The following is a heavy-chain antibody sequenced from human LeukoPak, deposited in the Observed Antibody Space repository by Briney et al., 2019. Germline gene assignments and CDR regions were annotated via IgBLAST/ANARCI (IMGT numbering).Heavy chain of an antibody. J-gene: IGHJ4*02. D-gene: IGHD3-3*01. CDR1: GGSISSGSYY. V-gene: IGHV4-61*02. CDR3: ARAGRDVRVLEWFTLMCD. Sequence: KPSQTLSLTCTVSGGSISSGSYYWSWIRQPAGKGLEWIGRIYTSGSTNYNPSLKSRVTISVDTSKNQFSLKLSSVTAADTAVYYCARAGRDVRVLEWFTLMCDWGQGTLVTVSS. CDR2: IYTSGST.